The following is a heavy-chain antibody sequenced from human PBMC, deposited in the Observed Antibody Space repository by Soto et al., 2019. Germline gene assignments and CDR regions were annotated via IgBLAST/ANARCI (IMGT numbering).Heavy chain of an antibody. CDR2: VSSYNGAT. V-gene: IGHV1-18*01. D-gene: IGHD6-13*01. CDR3: ARDSGIFDY. Sequence: QVQMMQSGAEVPKPGASVRVSCKASGYTFTTYGISWVRQAPGQGLEWMGWVSSYNGATKTAQKVQGRITITTDTSRSADLVVLKMLRDDDALFYYGARDSGIFDYWGQGTLVTVSS. CDR1: GYTFTTYG. J-gene: IGHJ4*02.